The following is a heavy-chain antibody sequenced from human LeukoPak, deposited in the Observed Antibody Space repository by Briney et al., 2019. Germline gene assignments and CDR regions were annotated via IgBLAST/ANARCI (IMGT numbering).Heavy chain of an antibody. J-gene: IGHJ6*03. V-gene: IGHV3-23*01. Sequence: AGGSLRLSCAASGFTFSSYAMSWVRQAPGKGLEWVSAISGSGGSTYYADSVKGRFTISRDNSKNTLYLQMNSLRAEDTAVYYCAKVGNSLYYYMDVWGKGTTVTVSS. D-gene: IGHD4-23*01. CDR3: AKVGNSLYYYMDV. CDR1: GFTFSSYA. CDR2: ISGSGGST.